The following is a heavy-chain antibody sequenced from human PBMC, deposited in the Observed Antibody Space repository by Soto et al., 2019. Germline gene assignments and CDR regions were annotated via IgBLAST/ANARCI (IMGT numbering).Heavy chain of an antibody. D-gene: IGHD1-20*01. CDR2: IWYDGSNK. V-gene: IGHV3-33*01. CDR3: ARDRITGTTERGNYYYYMDV. J-gene: IGHJ6*03. CDR1: GFTFSSYG. Sequence: ESGGGVVQPGRSLRLSCAASGFTFSSYGMHWVRQAPGKGLEWVAVIWYDGSNKYYADSVKGRFTISRDNSKNTLYLQMNSLRAEDTAVYYCARDRITGTTERGNYYYYMDVWGKGTTVTVSS.